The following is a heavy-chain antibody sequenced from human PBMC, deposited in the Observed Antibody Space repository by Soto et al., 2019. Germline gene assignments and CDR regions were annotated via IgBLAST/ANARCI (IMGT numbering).Heavy chain of an antibody. CDR3: ARVMRQWLVSLNWFDP. CDR2: MNPNSGNT. CDR1: GYTFTSYD. D-gene: IGHD6-19*01. J-gene: IGHJ5*02. V-gene: IGHV1-8*01. Sequence: GGSVKVSCKASGYTFTSYDINWVRQATGQGLEWMGWMNPNSGNTGYAQKFQGRVTMTRNTSISTAYMELSSLRSEDTAVYYCARVMRQWLVSLNWFDPWGQGTLVTVSS.